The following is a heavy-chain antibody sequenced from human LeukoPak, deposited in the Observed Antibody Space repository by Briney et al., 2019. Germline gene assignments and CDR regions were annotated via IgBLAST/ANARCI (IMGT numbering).Heavy chain of an antibody. CDR2: ISYSGST. J-gene: IGHJ5*02. CDR3: ARTYYYGSGSSYFDP. CDR1: GGSISRYY. V-gene: IGHV4-59*08. Sequence: SETLSLTCTVSGGSISRYYWAWIRQPPGKGLEWVGSISYSGSTTYNPSLKSRVTISIDTSKNHFSLNLTSVTAADTAVYYCARTYYYGSGSSYFDPWGQGTLVTVSS. D-gene: IGHD3-10*01.